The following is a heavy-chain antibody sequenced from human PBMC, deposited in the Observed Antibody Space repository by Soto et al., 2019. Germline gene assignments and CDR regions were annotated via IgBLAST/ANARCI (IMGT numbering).Heavy chain of an antibody. CDR2: IRSSSSTI. D-gene: IGHD1-20*01. V-gene: IGHV3-48*02. CDR1: GFTFSSYS. Sequence: GGSLRLSCAASGFTFSSYSMNWVRQAPGKGLEWVSYIRSSSSTIYYADSVKGRFTISRDNAKNSLYLQMNSLRDEDTAVYYCARGITFLNWFDPWGQGTLVTGSS. CDR3: ARGITFLNWFDP. J-gene: IGHJ5*02.